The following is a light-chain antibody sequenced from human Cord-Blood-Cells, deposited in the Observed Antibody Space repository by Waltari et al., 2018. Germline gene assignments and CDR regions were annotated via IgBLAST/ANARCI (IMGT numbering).Light chain of an antibody. CDR1: QRVSSN. Sequence: EIVMTQSPATLSVSPGERATLSCMASQRVSSNLAWYQQKPGQAPRLLIYGASTRATSIPARFSGSGSGTEFTLTNSSLQSEDFAVYYCQQYNNWPLTFGQGTKVEIK. CDR3: QQYNNWPLT. CDR2: GAS. V-gene: IGKV3-15*01. J-gene: IGKJ1*01.